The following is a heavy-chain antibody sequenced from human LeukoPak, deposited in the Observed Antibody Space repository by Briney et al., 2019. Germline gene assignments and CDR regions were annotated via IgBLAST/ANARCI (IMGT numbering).Heavy chain of an antibody. D-gene: IGHD2-15*01. V-gene: IGHV4-59*01. Sequence: PSEALSLTCTVSGGSISSYYWSWIRQPPGKGLEWIGYIYYSGSTNYNPSLKSRVTISVDTSKNQFSLKLSSVTAADTAVYYCARDQDGLDYWGQGTLVTVSS. CDR3: ARDQDGLDY. J-gene: IGHJ4*02. CDR1: GGSISSYY. CDR2: IYYSGST.